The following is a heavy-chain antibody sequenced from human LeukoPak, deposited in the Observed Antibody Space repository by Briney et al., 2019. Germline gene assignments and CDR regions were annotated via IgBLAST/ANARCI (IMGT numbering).Heavy chain of an antibody. Sequence: SETLSLTCTVSGGSISSSSYYWGWIRQPPGKGLEWIGSIYYSGSTYYNPSLKSRVTISVDTSKNQFSLKLSSVTAADTAVYYCARAARRRDRITVFAVGNFDYWGQGILVTVSS. CDR2: IYYSGST. V-gene: IGHV4-39*01. D-gene: IGHD3-3*01. CDR3: ARAARRRDRITVFAVGNFDY. CDR1: GGSISSSSYY. J-gene: IGHJ4*02.